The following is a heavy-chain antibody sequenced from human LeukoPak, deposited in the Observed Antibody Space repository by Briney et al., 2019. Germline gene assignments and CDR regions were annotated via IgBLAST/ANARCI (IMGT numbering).Heavy chain of an antibody. Sequence: ASVKVSCKASGYTFTSYGISWVRQAPGQGLEWMGWISAYNGNTNYAQKLQGRVTMTTGTSTSTAYMELRSLRSDDTAVYYCARAGYCSGGSYYSSPFDYWGQGTLVTVSS. V-gene: IGHV1-18*01. CDR1: GYTFTSYG. J-gene: IGHJ4*02. D-gene: IGHD2-15*01. CDR3: ARAGYCSGGSYYSSPFDY. CDR2: ISAYNGNT.